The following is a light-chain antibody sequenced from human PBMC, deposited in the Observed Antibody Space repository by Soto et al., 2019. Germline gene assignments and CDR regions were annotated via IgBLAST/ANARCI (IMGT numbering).Light chain of an antibody. CDR1: QSALFSSSNKNY. CDR2: WAS. Sequence: DIVLTQSPDSLAVSLGETATINCKTSQSALFSSSNKNYIAWYQRRPGQPLKLLFYWASTRASGVPDRFSASGSGTAFTLTISSPQPEDAAIYYCQQYFSIPMFTFAQGTKLQIK. J-gene: IGKJ2*01. CDR3: QQYFSIPMFT. V-gene: IGKV4-1*01.